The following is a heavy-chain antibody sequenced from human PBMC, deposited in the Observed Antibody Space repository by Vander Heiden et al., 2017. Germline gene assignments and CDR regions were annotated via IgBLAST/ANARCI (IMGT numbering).Heavy chain of an antibody. CDR2: INHSGST. CDR1: GGSFSGYY. Sequence: QVQLQQWGAGLLKPSETLSLTCAVYGGSFSGYYWSWIRQPPGKGLEWIGEINHSGSTNYNPSLKSRVTISVDTSKNQFSLKLSSVTAADTAVYYCAREGPFWGLFSPRHNWFDPWGQGTLVTVSS. D-gene: IGHD7-27*01. CDR3: AREGPFWGLFSPRHNWFDP. V-gene: IGHV4-34*01. J-gene: IGHJ5*02.